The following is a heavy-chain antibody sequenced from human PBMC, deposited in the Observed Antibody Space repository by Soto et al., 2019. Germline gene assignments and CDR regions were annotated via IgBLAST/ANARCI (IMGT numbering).Heavy chain of an antibody. CDR3: ARGRPLYISNLVHY. D-gene: IGHD6-19*01. CDR2: MNPNSGNT. J-gene: IGHJ4*02. Sequence: QVQLVQSGAEVKKPGASVKVSCKASGYTFTSYDINWVRQATGQRLEWIGWMNPNSGNTRYAQKFQRRVTMTRNTSISTAYMQLRSLRSQDTAVYYCARGRPLYISNLVHYWGPGTLVTVSS. CDR1: GYTFTSYD. V-gene: IGHV1-8*01.